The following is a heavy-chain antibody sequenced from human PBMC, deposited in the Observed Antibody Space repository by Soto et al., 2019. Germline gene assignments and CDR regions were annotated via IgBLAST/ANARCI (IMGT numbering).Heavy chain of an antibody. CDR1: GDSIRSDKW. V-gene: IGHV4-4*02. D-gene: IGHD2-21*02. CDR3: ARGGDWKFDL. CDR2: IHHRGTT. J-gene: IGHJ4*02. Sequence: QVQLQESGPGLVKPSGTLSLTCDVSGDSIRSDKWWSWVRQSPGRGLEWIGEIHHRGTTNCNPSLKSRVTISVEKSKNQLSLEMTSLTAADTAIYYCARGGDWKFDLWGQGSLVTVSS.